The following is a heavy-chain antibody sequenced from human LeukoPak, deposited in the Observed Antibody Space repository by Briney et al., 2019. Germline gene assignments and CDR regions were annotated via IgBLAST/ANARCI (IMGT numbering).Heavy chain of an antibody. Sequence: GGSLRLSCAASGFTFSSYWMSWVRQAPGKGLEWVANIKQDGSEKYYVDSVKGRFTISRDNAKNSLYLRMNSLRAEDTAVYYCARALVVPAATSGTFDYWGQGTLVTVSS. V-gene: IGHV3-7*01. CDR3: ARALVVPAATSGTFDY. CDR1: GFTFSSYW. D-gene: IGHD2-2*01. CDR2: IKQDGSEK. J-gene: IGHJ4*02.